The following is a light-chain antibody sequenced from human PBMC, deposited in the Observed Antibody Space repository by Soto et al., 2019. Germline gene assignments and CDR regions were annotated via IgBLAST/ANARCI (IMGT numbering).Light chain of an antibody. J-gene: IGKJ3*01. V-gene: IGKV3-15*01. CDR1: QTVSSN. CDR3: QQYNDWPPFT. Sequence: EIVMTQSPATLSVSPGERATLSCRASQTVSSNLAWYQQKPGQAPRLLIHGASTRAAVIPARFSGSGSGTEFTLTISSLQSEDFAVYYCQQYNDWPPFTVGPGTRVAIK. CDR2: GAS.